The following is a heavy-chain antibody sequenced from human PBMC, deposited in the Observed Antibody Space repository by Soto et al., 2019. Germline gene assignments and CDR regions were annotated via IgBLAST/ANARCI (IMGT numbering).Heavy chain of an antibody. V-gene: IGHV4-59*01. J-gene: IGHJ5*02. CDR3: ARGIRGYGDQLNWFDP. CDR1: GGSISSYY. Sequence: PSETLSLTCTVSGGSISSYYWSWIRQPPGKGLEWIGDIYYSGSTNYNPSLKSRVTISVDTSKNQFSLKLSSVTAADTAVFYCARGIRGYGDQLNWFDPWGPGTLVTVSS. CDR2: IYYSGST. D-gene: IGHD4-17*01.